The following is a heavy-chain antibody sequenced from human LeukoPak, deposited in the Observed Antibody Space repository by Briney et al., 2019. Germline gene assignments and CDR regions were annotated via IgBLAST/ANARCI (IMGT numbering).Heavy chain of an antibody. CDR1: GFSLSTRGVG. CDR2: YYWDDDR. CDR3: AHMYSDSSSVGLNS. V-gene: IGHV2-5*02. D-gene: IGHD6-6*01. J-gene: IGHJ4*02. Sequence: PGPTLIKPTQTLTLTFTFYGFSLSTRGVGVGWIRQPPVKALGWIALYYWDDDRRFTTSLKSTLNIPHEPPKNQVALTTTNNYPVDTATYYCAHMYSDSSSVGLNSWGQGNLVTVSS.